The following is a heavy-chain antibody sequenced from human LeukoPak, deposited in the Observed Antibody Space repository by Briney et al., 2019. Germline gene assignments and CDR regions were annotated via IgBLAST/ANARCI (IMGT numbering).Heavy chain of an antibody. Sequence: GASVKVSCKVSGYTLTELSMHWVRQAPGKGLEWMGGFDPEDGETIYAQKFQGRVTMTEDTSTDTAYMELSSLRSEDTAVYYCATAGVHCTNGVCYLDLYYYYGMDVWGQGTTVTVSS. CDR1: GYTLTELS. V-gene: IGHV1-24*01. CDR2: FDPEDGET. CDR3: ATAGVHCTNGVCYLDLYYYYGMDV. D-gene: IGHD2-8*01. J-gene: IGHJ6*02.